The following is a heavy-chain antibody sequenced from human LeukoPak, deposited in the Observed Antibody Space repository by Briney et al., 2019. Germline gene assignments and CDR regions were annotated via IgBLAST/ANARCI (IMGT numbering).Heavy chain of an antibody. V-gene: IGHV3-30*02. D-gene: IGHD6-19*01. CDR3: AKRGSGWCNFRQDIDY. Sequence: GGSLRFSCAASGFTFSSYGMHWVRQAPGKGLEWVAFIRYDGSNKYYADSVKGRFTISRDNSKNTLYLQMNSLRAEDTAVYYCAKRGSGWCNFRQDIDYWGQGTLVTVSS. J-gene: IGHJ4*02. CDR2: IRYDGSNK. CDR1: GFTFSSYG.